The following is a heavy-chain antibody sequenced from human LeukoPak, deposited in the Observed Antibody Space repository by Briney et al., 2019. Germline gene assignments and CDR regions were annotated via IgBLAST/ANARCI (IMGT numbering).Heavy chain of an antibody. Sequence: TGGSLRLSCAASGFTFSSYGMHRVRQAPGKGLEWVAVISYDGSNKYYADSVKGRFTISRDNSKNTLYLQMNSLRAEDTAVYYCANGLGDSSGYFTLWGQRTLVTVST. CDR3: ANGLGDSSGYFTL. J-gene: IGHJ4*02. D-gene: IGHD3-22*01. V-gene: IGHV3-30*18. CDR2: ISYDGSNK. CDR1: GFTFSSYG.